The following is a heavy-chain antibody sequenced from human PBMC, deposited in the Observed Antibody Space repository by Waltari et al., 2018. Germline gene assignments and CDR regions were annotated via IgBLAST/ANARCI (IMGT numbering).Heavy chain of an antibody. J-gene: IGHJ4*02. CDR2: IYGSSGST. CDR1: GGSISGGYG. Sequence: QVQLQESGPVVVKPSETLSLTFGVSGGSISGGYGWSWIRQAPGKGLEWIGSIYGSSGSTYYSPSLKSRVTVSKDTSKNQFSLKLRSLTAADTAVYYCARGSFWGDPPHFDSWGQGVLVTVSS. D-gene: IGHD3-16*01. CDR3: ARGSFWGDPPHFDS. V-gene: IGHV4-38-2*01.